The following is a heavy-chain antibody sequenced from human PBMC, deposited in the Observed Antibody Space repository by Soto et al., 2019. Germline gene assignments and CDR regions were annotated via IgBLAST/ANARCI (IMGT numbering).Heavy chain of an antibody. V-gene: IGHV5-10-1*01. D-gene: IGHD4-4*01. Sequence: PGESLKISCTTSGYSFTTYCINWVRQMPGKGLEWMGKIDPGGSDTTYSPSFQGHVTISLDKSITAAYLQWSSLKASDTAMYYCARVGHDYSNSGMDVWGQGTTVTVSS. CDR3: ARVGHDYSNSGMDV. CDR1: GYSFTTYC. CDR2: IDPGGSDT. J-gene: IGHJ6*02.